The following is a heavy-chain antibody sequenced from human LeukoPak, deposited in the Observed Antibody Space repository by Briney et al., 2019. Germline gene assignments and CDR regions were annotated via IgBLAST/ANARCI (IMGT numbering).Heavy chain of an antibody. CDR1: GGSISSYY. CDR3: ATRPPNRADFVPYFGY. Sequence: PSETLSLTCTVSGGSISSYYWSWIRQPPGKGLEWIGYIYYSGSTNYNPSLKSRVTISVDASKNQLSLKLTSVTAADTAVYYCATRPPNRADFVPYFGYWGQGTLVTVSS. CDR2: IYYSGST. J-gene: IGHJ4*02. V-gene: IGHV4-59*01. D-gene: IGHD6-6*01.